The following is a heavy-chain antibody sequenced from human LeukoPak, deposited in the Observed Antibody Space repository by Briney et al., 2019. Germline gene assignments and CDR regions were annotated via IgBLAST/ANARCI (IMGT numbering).Heavy chain of an antibody. CDR3: ARDQQLVYYYYYYTDV. D-gene: IGHD6-13*01. Sequence: GGSLRLSCAASGLTFSDYYMSWIRQAPGKGLERVSYISSSGSTIYYADSVKGRFTISRDNAKNSLYLQMNSLRAEDTAVYYCARDQQLVYYYYYYTDVWGKGTTVTVSS. V-gene: IGHV3-11*04. J-gene: IGHJ6*03. CDR2: ISSSGSTI. CDR1: GLTFSDYY.